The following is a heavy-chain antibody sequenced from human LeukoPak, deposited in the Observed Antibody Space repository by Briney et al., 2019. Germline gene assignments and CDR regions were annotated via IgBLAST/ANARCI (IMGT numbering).Heavy chain of an antibody. CDR2: IIPSGHTT. CDR1: GFTFSSHG. J-gene: IGHJ6*03. D-gene: IGHD2/OR15-2a*01. Sequence: GGSLRLSCAASGFTFSSHGMNWVRQAPGKGLEWVSGIIPSGHTTYYADSVRGRFTISRDNSRNTLYLQMNSLRAEDTAVYYCFLAEQDYYYMDVWGKGTTVTVSS. CDR3: FLAEQDYYYMDV. V-gene: IGHV3-23*01.